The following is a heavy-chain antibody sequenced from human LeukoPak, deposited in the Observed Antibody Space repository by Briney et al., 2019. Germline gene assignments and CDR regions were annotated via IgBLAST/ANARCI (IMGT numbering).Heavy chain of an antibody. CDR2: VDHTGST. J-gene: IGHJ6*03. CDR1: DDSITMYY. V-gene: IGHV4-59*01. D-gene: IGHD4-11*01. CDR3: ARGRVSSSTWYSTYYYFFYMDF. Sequence: SETLSLTCTVSDDSITMYYWTWIRQPPGKGLEWIGYVDHTGSTKFNPSLNGRVSISRDTSNSFFSLRLRSVTAADTAVYFCARGRVSSSTWYSTYYYFFYMDFWGKGTTVTVSS.